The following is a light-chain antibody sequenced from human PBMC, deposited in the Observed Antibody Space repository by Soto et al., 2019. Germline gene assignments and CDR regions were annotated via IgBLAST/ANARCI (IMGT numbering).Light chain of an antibody. V-gene: IGKV3-20*01. J-gene: IGKJ5*01. CDR2: GAS. CDR1: QSVYSKY. CDR3: QHHGGSPIT. Sequence: EIVLTQSPGTLSLSPGESATLSCRASQSVYSKYLAWYQQKPGQAPRLLIYGASSRASGIPDRYSGSGSGTDFTLTISRLEPEDFAVYYCQHHGGSPITFGQGTRLESK.